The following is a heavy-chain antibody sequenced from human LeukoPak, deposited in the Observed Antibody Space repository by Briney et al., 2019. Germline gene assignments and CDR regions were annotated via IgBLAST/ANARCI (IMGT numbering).Heavy chain of an antibody. CDR2: ISYSGRT. V-gene: IGHV4-31*03. CDR3: GRDLWPVAPHWFDP. Sequence: SETLSLTCTVSGGSISSGGNYWSWIRQHPGKGLEWIGYISYSGRTSYNSSLQSRVTISVDTAKHLFSLKLSSVTPEDTAVYYCGRDLWPVAPHWFDPWGQGSLVTVSS. J-gene: IGHJ5*02. D-gene: IGHD2-15*01. CDR1: GGSISSGGNY.